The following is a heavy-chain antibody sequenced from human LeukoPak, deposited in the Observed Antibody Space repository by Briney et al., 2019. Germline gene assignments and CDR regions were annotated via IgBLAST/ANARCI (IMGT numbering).Heavy chain of an antibody. CDR3: AKDIGSNYYYYMDV. D-gene: IGHD2-15*01. J-gene: IGHJ6*03. CDR1: GFTVSSNY. CDR2: IYSGGST. Sequence: GGSLRLSCAASGFTVSSNYMSWVRQAPGKGLEWVSVIYSGGSTYYADSVKGRFTISRDNSKNTLYLQMNSLRAEDTAVYYCAKDIGSNYYYYMDVWGKGTTVTISS. V-gene: IGHV3-53*05.